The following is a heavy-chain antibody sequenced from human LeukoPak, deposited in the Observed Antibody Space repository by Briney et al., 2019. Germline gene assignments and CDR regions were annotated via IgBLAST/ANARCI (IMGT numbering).Heavy chain of an antibody. Sequence: ASVKVSCKASGYTFTSYAMNWVRPAPGQGLEWMGWINTNTGNPTYAQGFTGRFVFSLDTSVSTAYLQISSLKAEDTAVYYCARGVGRAFYYDSSGYYLVYWGQGTLVTVSS. J-gene: IGHJ4*02. CDR1: GYTFTSYA. CDR3: ARGVGRAFYYDSSGYYLVY. CDR2: INTNTGNP. D-gene: IGHD3-22*01. V-gene: IGHV7-4-1*02.